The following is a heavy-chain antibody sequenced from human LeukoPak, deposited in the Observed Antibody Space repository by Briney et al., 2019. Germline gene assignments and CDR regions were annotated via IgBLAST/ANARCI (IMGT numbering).Heavy chain of an antibody. CDR1: GGSISSSSYY. J-gene: IGHJ4*02. V-gene: IGHV4-39*07. D-gene: IGHD3-9*01. Sequence: SETLSLTCTVSGGSISSSSYYWGWIRQPPGKGLEWIGSIYYSGSTYYNPSLKSRVTISVDTSKNQFSLKLSSVTAADTAVYYCALWGPYYDILTGLDYFDYWGQGTLVTVSS. CDR3: ALWGPYYDILTGLDYFDY. CDR2: IYYSGST.